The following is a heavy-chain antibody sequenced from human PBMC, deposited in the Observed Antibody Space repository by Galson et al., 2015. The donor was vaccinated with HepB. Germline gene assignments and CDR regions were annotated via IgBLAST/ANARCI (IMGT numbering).Heavy chain of an antibody. D-gene: IGHD3-22*01. V-gene: IGHV4-34*01. CDR3: ARGLTYYYDSSGYYPWFDP. CDR1: GGSFSGYY. J-gene: IGHJ5*02. CDR2: INHSGST. Sequence: ETLSLTCAVYGGSFSGYYWSWIRQPPGKGLEWIGEINHSGSTNYNPSLKSRVTISVDTSKNQFSLKLSSVTAADTAVYYCARGLTYYYDSSGYYPWFDPWGQGTLVTVSS.